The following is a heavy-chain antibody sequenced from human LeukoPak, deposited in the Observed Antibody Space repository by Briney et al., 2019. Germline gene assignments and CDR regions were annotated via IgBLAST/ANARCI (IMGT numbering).Heavy chain of an antibody. CDR1: GGSISSGSYY. CDR3: ARLVPYYDFWSGSGGWFDP. V-gene: IGHV4-39*01. J-gene: IGHJ5*02. Sequence: PSETLSLTCTVSGGSISSGSYYWGWIRQPPGKGLEWIGSIYYSGSTYYNPSLKSRVTISVDTSKNQFSLKLSSVTAADTAVYYCARLVPYYDFWSGSGGWFDPWGQGTLVTVSS. CDR2: IYYSGST. D-gene: IGHD3-3*01.